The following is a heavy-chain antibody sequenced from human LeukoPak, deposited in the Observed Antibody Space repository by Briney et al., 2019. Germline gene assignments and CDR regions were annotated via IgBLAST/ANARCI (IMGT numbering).Heavy chain of an antibody. CDR2: ISSSCTTI. J-gene: IGHJ4*02. D-gene: IGHD1-26*01. Sequence: GGSLRLSCAASGFTFSSYEMNWDRHAPGKGLEWVSYISSSCTTIYYADSVKGRFTISRDNAKNSLYLQMNSLRADDTAVYYCAKDRSGSRNPQDFDYWGQGTLVTVSS. CDR1: GFTFSSYE. CDR3: AKDRSGSRNPQDFDY. V-gene: IGHV3-48*03.